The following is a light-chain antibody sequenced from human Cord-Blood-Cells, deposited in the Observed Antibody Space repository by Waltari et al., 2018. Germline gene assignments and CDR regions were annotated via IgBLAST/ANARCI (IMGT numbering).Light chain of an antibody. J-gene: IGLJ2*01. V-gene: IGLV2-14*01. Sequence: QSALTQPASVSGSPGQSITISCTGTSSDVGGYNYVSWYQQHPGKAPKLMIYEVSNRPAGVSQRFSGSKSGNTDSLTISGLQAEDEADYYCSSYTSSSTLVFGGGTKLTVL. CDR2: EVS. CDR3: SSYTSSSTLV. CDR1: SSDVGGYNY.